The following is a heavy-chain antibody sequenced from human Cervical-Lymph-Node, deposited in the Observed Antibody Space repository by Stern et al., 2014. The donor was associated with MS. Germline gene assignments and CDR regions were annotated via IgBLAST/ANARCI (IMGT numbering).Heavy chain of an antibody. J-gene: IGHJ4*02. CDR3: ARMREYCSGGICFAGYYDS. D-gene: IGHD2-15*01. V-gene: IGHV2-26*01. Sequence: ESGPVLVKPTETLTLTCSVSGFSLSNAAMGLSWIRPPPGKALECLAHIFSTGETSYSTSLKSRVTISKDTSRSQVVLTMTNMDPVDTATYYCARMREYCSGGICFAGYYDSWGQGTLVTVSS. CDR1: GFSLSNAAMG. CDR2: IFSTGET.